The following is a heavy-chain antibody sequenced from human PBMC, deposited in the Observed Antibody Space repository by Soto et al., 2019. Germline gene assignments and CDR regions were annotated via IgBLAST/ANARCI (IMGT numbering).Heavy chain of an antibody. CDR1: GFTFSSYA. CDR2: ISYDGSNK. V-gene: IGHV3-30-3*01. J-gene: IGHJ4*02. D-gene: IGHD3-22*01. Sequence: GGSLRLSCAASGFTFSSYAMHWVRQAPGKGLEWVAVISYDGSNKYYADSVKGRFTISRDNSKNTLYLQMNSLRAEDTAVYYCARDYYDSSGYSYFDHWGQGTLVTGSS. CDR3: ARDYYDSSGYSYFDH.